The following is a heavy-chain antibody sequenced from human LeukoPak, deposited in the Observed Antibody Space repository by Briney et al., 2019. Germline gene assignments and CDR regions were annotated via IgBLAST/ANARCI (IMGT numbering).Heavy chain of an antibody. CDR1: GFTFSSYE. J-gene: IGHJ6*03. D-gene: IGHD6-13*01. V-gene: IGHV3-48*03. CDR2: ISSSGSTI. CDR3: ARAAYSSSWYSYNHYYYYYMDV. Sequence: TGGSLRLSCAASGFTFSSYEMIWVRQAPGKGLEWVSYISSSGSTIYYADSVKGRFTISRDNAKNPLYLQVNSLRAEDTAVYYCARAAYSSSWYSYNHYYYYYMDVWGKGTTVTISS.